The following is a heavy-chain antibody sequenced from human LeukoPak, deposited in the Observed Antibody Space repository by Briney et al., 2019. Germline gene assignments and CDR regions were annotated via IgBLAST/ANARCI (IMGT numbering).Heavy chain of an antibody. CDR3: ASDDYWPFDI. CDR1: GFSFSSCS. J-gene: IGHJ3*02. CDR2: ISSGSGSSI. Sequence: PGGSLRLTYAASGFSFSSCSYNWVRQAPGKGLEWVSYISSGSGSSIYYADSVKGRFSISRDNAKNSLYLQMNSLRDEDTAVYHCASDDYWPFDIWGQGAMVTVSS. V-gene: IGHV3-48*02. D-gene: IGHD4-11*01.